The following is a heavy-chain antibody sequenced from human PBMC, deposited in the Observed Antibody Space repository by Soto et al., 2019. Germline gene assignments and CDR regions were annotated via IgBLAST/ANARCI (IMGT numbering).Heavy chain of an antibody. D-gene: IGHD1-26*01. CDR3: AISRGPTV. J-gene: IGHJ4*02. Sequence: GSSLRLSCAASGFSFNNYTMNWVRQAPGKGLQWVSSISGGSSSIYYADSVKGRFTISRDNAKNSLYLLMNSLRADDTAVYYCAISRGPTVWGQGTLVTVSS. CDR1: GFSFNNYT. CDR2: ISGGSSSI. V-gene: IGHV3-21*01.